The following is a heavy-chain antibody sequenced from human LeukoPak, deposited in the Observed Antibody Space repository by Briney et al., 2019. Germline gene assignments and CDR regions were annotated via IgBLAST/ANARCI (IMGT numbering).Heavy chain of an antibody. Sequence: SETLSLTCAVYGGSFSGYYWSWVRQPPGKGLEWIGEINHSGSTNYNPSLKSRVTISVDTSKNQFSLKLSSVTAADTAVYYCARVTMVRGVIIGFVWGKGTTVTISS. D-gene: IGHD3-10*01. J-gene: IGHJ6*04. CDR2: INHSGST. V-gene: IGHV4-34*01. CDR3: ARVTMVRGVIIGFV. CDR1: GGSFSGYY.